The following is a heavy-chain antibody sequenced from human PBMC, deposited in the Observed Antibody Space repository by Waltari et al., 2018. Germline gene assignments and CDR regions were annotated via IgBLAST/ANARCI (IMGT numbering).Heavy chain of an antibody. D-gene: IGHD6-19*01. CDR2: INPNSGGT. J-gene: IGHJ4*02. CDR1: GYTFTGYY. CDR3: ARDLDSGWYYFDY. V-gene: IGHV1-2*04. Sequence: QVQLVQSGAEVKKPGASVKVSCKASGYTFTGYYLHWVRQAPGQGLEWMGWINPNSGGTNYAQKFQGWVTMTRDTSISTAYMELSRLRSDDTAVYYCARDLDSGWYYFDYWGQGTLVTVSS.